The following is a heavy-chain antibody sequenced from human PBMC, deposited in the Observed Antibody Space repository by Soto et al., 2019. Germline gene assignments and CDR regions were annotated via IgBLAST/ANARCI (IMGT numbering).Heavy chain of an antibody. CDR3: TRGASWYDY. CDR1: GYSFTNHF. Sequence: ASVKVSCKPFGYSFTNHFLNWVRQAPGEGLEWMGWISPISGGTSYAQRFQGRVTMTRDTSNSTIYMEMTSLKSDDTAVYYCTRGASWYDYWGQGTPVTVSS. D-gene: IGHD6-13*01. CDR2: ISPISGGT. J-gene: IGHJ4*02. V-gene: IGHV1-2*02.